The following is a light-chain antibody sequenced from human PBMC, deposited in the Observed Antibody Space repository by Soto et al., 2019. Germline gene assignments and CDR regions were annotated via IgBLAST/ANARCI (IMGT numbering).Light chain of an antibody. J-gene: IGLJ3*02. CDR2: RNN. V-gene: IGLV1-47*01. Sequence: QSVLTQSPSASATPGQRVTISCSGSRSNIGRNFVDWYQQVPGTAPRLRIQRNNERPSGVPDRFSGFKSGTSVSLAIIGLRSDVEAAYYCASWHDILHDQVFGRGTKLTVL. CDR1: RSNIGRNF. CDR3: ASWHDILHDQV.